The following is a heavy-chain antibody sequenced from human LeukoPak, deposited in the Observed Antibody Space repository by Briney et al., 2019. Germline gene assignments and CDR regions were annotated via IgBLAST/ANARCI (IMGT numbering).Heavy chain of an antibody. CDR3: ARDGAITYYYYYMDV. J-gene: IGHJ6*03. CDR2: ISSSSSYI. CDR1: GFTFSSYS. Sequence: PGGSLRLSCAASGFTFSSYSMNWVRQAPGKGLEWVSSISSSSSYIYYADSVKGRFTISRDNAKNSLYLQMNSLRAEDTAVYYCARDGAITYYYYYMDVWGKGTTVTVSS. D-gene: IGHD5-12*01. V-gene: IGHV3-21*01.